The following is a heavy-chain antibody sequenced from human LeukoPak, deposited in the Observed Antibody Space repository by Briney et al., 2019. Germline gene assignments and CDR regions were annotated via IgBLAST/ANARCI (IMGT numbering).Heavy chain of an antibody. V-gene: IGHV1-69*01. CDR3: ARDQGKNYDFWSGYYKRDYYYYGMDV. J-gene: IGHJ6*02. Sequence: ASVKVSCKASGGTFSSYAISWVRQAPGQGLEWMGGIIPIFGTANYAQKFQGRVTITADESTSTAYMELSSLRSEDTAVYYCARDQGKNYDFWSGYYKRDYYYYGMDVWGQGTTVTVSS. CDR2: IIPIFGTA. D-gene: IGHD3-3*01. CDR1: GGTFSSYA.